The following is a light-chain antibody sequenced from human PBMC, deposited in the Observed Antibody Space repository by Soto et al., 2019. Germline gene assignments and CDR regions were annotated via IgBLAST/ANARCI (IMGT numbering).Light chain of an antibody. J-gene: IGKJ1*01. Sequence: DIHVTQSPSSLSASVGDRVTITCRASQNINRWLAWYQQKPGKAPKLLIYKASSLESGVPSRFSGSGSGTEFTLTISLQPDDFVSYYCQQYDSDPWTFGQGTKVEIK. CDR2: KAS. CDR1: QNINRW. V-gene: IGKV1-5*03. CDR3: QQYDSDPWT.